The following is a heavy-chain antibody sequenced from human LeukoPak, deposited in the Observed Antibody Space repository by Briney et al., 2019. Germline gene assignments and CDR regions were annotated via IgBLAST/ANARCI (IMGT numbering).Heavy chain of an antibody. D-gene: IGHD6-13*01. Sequence: SETLSLTCTVSGGSISSYYWSWIRQPPGKGREWIGYIYYSGSTNYNPSLKSLVTISVDTSKNQFSLKLSSVTAADTAVYYCAAYSSSLGTFFDYWGQGTLVTVSS. CDR1: GGSISSYY. CDR3: AAYSSSLGTFFDY. J-gene: IGHJ4*02. V-gene: IGHV4-59*08. CDR2: IYYSGST.